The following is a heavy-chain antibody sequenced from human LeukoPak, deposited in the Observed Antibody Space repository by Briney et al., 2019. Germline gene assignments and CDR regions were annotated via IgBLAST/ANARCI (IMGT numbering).Heavy chain of an antibody. V-gene: IGHV3-20*04. J-gene: IGHJ4*02. D-gene: IGHD1-26*01. CDR1: GFIFRTYW. CDR3: ASAVGAGYYFDY. CDR2: INWSGSRT. Sequence: PGGSLRLSCAASGFIFRTYWMHWVCQAPGKGLEWVSGINWSGSRTGYADSVKGRFTISRDNAKNSLYLQMNSLRAEDTAFYYCASAVGAGYYFDYWGQGTLVTVPS.